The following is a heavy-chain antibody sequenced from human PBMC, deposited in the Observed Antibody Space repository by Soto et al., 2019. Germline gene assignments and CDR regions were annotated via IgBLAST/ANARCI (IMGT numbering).Heavy chain of an antibody. CDR1: GFIFSDHY. CDR3: ARLKMGGTYFFDY. CDR2: SRNKANSYTT. Sequence: EVQLVESGGGLVQPGGSLRLSCAASGFIFSDHYMDWVRQSPGKGLEWVGRSRNKANSYTTEYAASVKGRFTISRHDSDNSLYLQMNSLKTEDTAVYYCARLKMGGTYFFDYWGQGTLVTVSS. V-gene: IGHV3-72*01. J-gene: IGHJ4*02. D-gene: IGHD1-26*01.